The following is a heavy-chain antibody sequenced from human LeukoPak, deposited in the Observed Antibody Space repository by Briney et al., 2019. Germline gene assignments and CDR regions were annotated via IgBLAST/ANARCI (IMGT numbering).Heavy chain of an antibody. CDR2: IYYSGST. J-gene: IGHJ6*03. V-gene: IGHV4-59*04. CDR1: GGSISSYY. CDR3: ARGPNSSSWDIYYYYYMDV. Sequence: SETLSLTCTVSGGSISSYYWSWIRQPPGKGLEWIGYIYYSGSTYYNPSLKSRVTISVDTSKNQFSLKLSSVTAADTAVYYCARGPNSSSWDIYYYYYMDVWGKGTTVTISS. D-gene: IGHD6-13*01.